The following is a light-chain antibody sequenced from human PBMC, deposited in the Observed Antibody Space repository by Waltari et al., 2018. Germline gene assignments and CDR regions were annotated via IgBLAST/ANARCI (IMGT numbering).Light chain of an antibody. CDR1: QSVSSY. CDR2: DAS. J-gene: IGKJ2*01. CDR3: QQRSNWPLHT. V-gene: IGKV3-11*01. Sequence: EIVLTQSPATLSLSPGERATLSCRASQSVSSYLAWYQQNPGPAPRLLIYDASNRATGIPARFSGSGSGTDFTLTISTLEPEDFAVYYCQQRSNWPLHTFGQGTKLEIK.